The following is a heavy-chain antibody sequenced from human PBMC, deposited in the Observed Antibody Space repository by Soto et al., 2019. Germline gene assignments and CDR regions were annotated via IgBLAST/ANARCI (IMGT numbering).Heavy chain of an antibody. CDR1: GYDFVSYL. V-gene: IGHV5-51*01. CDR2: IYPGDSEA. J-gene: IGHJ4*01. Sequence: PGESLKISFEASGYDFVSYLISWVRQMPVKGLEWMGIIYPGDSEAIYSPPFQGRVTISADKSTTTVYLQWSSLKASDTAMYYCATTDGYEIEYWGHETLV. D-gene: IGHD5-12*01. CDR3: ATTDGYEIEY.